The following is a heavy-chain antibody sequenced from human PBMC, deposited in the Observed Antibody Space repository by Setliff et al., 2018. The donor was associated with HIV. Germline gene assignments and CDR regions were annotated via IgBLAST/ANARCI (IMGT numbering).Heavy chain of an antibody. CDR1: GFLFGNSW. D-gene: IGHD3-22*01. Sequence: PGGSLRLSCVASGFLFGNSWMVWVRHTPGTGLEWVAVMNQDGSTKNYVDSAKGRFTISRDNAKNTLYLQMNSLRVDDTALYYCAKGSPRYDSRGHPDSWGQGTLVTVSS. CDR3: AKGSPRYDSRGHPDS. CDR2: MNQDGSTK. V-gene: IGHV3-7*03. J-gene: IGHJ4*02.